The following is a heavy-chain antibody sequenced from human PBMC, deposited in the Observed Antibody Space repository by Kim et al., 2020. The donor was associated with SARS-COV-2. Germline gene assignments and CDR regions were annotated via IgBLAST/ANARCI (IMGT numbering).Heavy chain of an antibody. CDR1: GFTFSSYD. J-gene: IGHJ6*02. V-gene: IGHV3-30*18. CDR2: MSYDGSNK. Sequence: GGSLRLSCAASGFTFSSYDMHWVRQAPGEGLEWVAVMSYDGSNKYYVDSVKGRFTISRDNSKNTLYLQMNSLRAEDTAVYYCANGMIRGVMYYGLDVWGQGTTVTVSS. D-gene: IGHD3-10*01. CDR3: ANGMIRGVMYYGLDV.